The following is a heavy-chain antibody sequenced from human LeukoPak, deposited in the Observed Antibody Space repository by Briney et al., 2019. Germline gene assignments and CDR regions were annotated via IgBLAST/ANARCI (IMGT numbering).Heavy chain of an antibody. CDR3: ARGKGSGWTFDY. Sequence: PSETLSLTCAVYGGSFSGYYRTWIRQPPGKGLEWIGEINHSGSTNYNPSLKSRVTISVDTSKNQFSLKLSSVTAADTAVYYCARGKGSGWTFDYWGQGTLVTVSS. CDR1: GGSFSGYY. D-gene: IGHD6-19*01. V-gene: IGHV4-34*01. J-gene: IGHJ4*02. CDR2: INHSGST.